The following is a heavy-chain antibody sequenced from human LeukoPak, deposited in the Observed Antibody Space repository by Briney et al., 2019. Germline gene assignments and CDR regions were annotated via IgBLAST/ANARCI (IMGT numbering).Heavy chain of an antibody. CDR1: GLTFSSYS. J-gene: IGHJ6*04. CDR2: ISSSSSYI. D-gene: IGHD3-10*01. V-gene: IGHV3-21*01. Sequence: GGSLRLSCAASGLTFSSYSMNWVRQAPGKGLEWVSSISSSSSYIYYADSVKGRFTISRDNAKNSLYLQMNSLRAEDTAVYYCARDLYGSGSYGDVWGKGTTVTVSS. CDR3: ARDLYGSGSYGDV.